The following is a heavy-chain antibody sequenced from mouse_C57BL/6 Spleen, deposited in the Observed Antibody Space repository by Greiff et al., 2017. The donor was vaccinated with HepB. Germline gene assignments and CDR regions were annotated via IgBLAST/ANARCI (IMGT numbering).Heavy chain of an antibody. V-gene: IGHV1-66*01. CDR3: ARGYGNYFAY. Sequence: VKLMESGPELVKPGASVKISCKASGYSFTSYYIHWVKQRPGQGLEWIGWIYPGSGNTKYNEKFKGKATLTADTSSSTAYIQLSSLTSEDSAVYCCARGYGNYFAYWGQGTLVTVSA. J-gene: IGHJ3*01. CDR2: IYPGSGNT. CDR1: GYSFTSYY. D-gene: IGHD2-10*02.